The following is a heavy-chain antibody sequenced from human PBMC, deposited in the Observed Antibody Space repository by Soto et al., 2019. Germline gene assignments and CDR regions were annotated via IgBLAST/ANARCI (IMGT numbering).Heavy chain of an antibody. CDR1: GFTFSSYD. J-gene: IGHJ6*02. CDR3: ARAGPTSSLRKLRYYYYGMDV. Sequence: GGSLRLSYAASGFTFSSYDMHWVRQATGKGLEWVSAIGTAGDTYYPGSVKGRFTISRENAKNSLYLQMNSLRAGDTAVYYCARAGPTSSLRKLRYYYYGMDVWGQGTTVTVSS. D-gene: IGHD6-13*01. V-gene: IGHV3-13*04. CDR2: IGTAGDT.